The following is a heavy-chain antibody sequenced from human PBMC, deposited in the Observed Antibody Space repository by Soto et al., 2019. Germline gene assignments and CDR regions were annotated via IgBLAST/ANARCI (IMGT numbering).Heavy chain of an antibody. CDR2: IIPILGIA. J-gene: IGHJ4*02. CDR1: GGTFSSYT. CDR3: ARVGCSGGSCLRAFDY. D-gene: IGHD2-15*01. Sequence: SVKVSCKASGGTFSSYTISWVRKAPGQGLEWMGRIIPILGIANYAQKFQGRVTITADKSTSTAYMELSSLRSEDTAVYYCARVGCSGGSCLRAFDYWGQGTPVTVSS. V-gene: IGHV1-69*02.